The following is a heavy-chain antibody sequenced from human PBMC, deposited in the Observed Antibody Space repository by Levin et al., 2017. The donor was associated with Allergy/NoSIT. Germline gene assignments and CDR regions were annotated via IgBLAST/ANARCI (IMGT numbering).Heavy chain of an antibody. CDR2: ITSDSGSV. CDR1: GFSFSYYH. CDR3: ARARDSTTVAGAIDY. J-gene: IGHJ4*02. D-gene: IGHD6-19*01. Sequence: GGSLRLSCAASGFSFSYYHMNWVRHAPGKVLEWVSSITSDSGSVYFADSVKGRFSISRDNAENSLYLQMNSLRAEDTAVYYCARARDSTTVAGAIDYWGQGIRVTVSS. V-gene: IGHV3-21*01.